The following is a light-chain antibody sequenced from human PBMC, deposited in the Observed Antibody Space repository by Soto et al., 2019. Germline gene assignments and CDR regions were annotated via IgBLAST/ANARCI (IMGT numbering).Light chain of an antibody. J-gene: IGLJ1*01. V-gene: IGLV1-51*01. CDR3: GSWDRSLSAYV. CDR1: NSNIGGNS. CDR2: DDN. Sequence: SLPPSVSATPGQKFTISCSGSNSNIGGNSVSWYQHLPGTAPKLLIYDDNKRPSGIPDRLSVSKSGTSATLGITGFQSGEEAHYYCGSWDRSLSAYVFGSGRKVP.